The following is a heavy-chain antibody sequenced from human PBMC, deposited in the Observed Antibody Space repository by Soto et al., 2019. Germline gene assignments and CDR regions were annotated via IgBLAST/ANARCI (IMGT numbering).Heavy chain of an antibody. Sequence: EVQLLESGGGLVQPGGSLRLSCAASGFTFNNYAMYWVRQPPGKGLMWVSAISGGRSDTYYADSVNGRFTISRDNSKNTVYLQMNSLRADDTAVYYCAKGSSGHYDSFDYWDQGTLVTVSS. CDR3: AKGSSGHYDSFDY. V-gene: IGHV3-23*01. CDR2: ISGGRSDT. CDR1: GFTFNNYA. D-gene: IGHD3-22*01. J-gene: IGHJ4*02.